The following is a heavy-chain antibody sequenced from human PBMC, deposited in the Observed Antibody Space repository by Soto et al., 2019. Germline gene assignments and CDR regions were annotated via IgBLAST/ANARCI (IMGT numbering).Heavy chain of an antibody. CDR2: INADSGNT. J-gene: IGHJ5*02. D-gene: IGHD6-13*01. CDR1: GYTFTHYD. Sequence: QVQLVQSGAEVKKPGASVKVSCTASGYTFTHYDIHWVRHAPGQRLEWMGFINADSGNTRYAQTFQGRLTFTKNTSASTAYMDLSSRRSEDTAIYYYARGLAADGSWGQGTLVTVSS. CDR3: ARGLAADGS. V-gene: IGHV1-3*01.